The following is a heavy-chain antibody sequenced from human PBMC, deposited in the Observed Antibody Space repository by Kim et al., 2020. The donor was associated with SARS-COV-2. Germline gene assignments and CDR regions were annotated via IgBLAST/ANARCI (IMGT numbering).Heavy chain of an antibody. CDR1: GFSFRDYY. V-gene: IGHV3-72*01. CDR2: SRYNGNTLTT. CDR3: FIIAWATGTGNH. Sequence: GGSLRLSCEASGFSFRDYYMDWVRQAPGKGLEWVGRSRYNGNTLTTDYAAAVRGRFTISIDESEHSLYLQMNSLKTDDTAVYYCFIIAWATGTGNHWGQGTLVTVSS. D-gene: IGHD1-1*01. J-gene: IGHJ5*02.